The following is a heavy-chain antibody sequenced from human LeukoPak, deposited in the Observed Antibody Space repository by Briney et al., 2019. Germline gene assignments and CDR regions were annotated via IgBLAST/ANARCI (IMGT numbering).Heavy chain of an antibody. D-gene: IGHD1-26*01. J-gene: IGHJ4*02. Sequence: GGSLRLSCAASGFTFSSYAMHWVRQAPGKGLEWVAVISYDGSNKYYADSVKGRFTISRDNSKNTLYLQMNSLRAEDTAVYYCAREVLSGSYYYFDYWGQGTLVTVSS. V-gene: IGHV3-30*04. CDR1: GFTFSSYA. CDR3: AREVLSGSYYYFDY. CDR2: ISYDGSNK.